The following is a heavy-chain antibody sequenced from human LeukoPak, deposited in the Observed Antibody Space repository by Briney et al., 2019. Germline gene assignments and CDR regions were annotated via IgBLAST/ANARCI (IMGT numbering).Heavy chain of an antibody. J-gene: IGHJ4*02. CDR1: GFPFSSYS. Sequence: GGSLRLSCAASGFPFSSYSMNWVRQAPGKGLEWVSYITSSSTTIYYADSVKGRFTISRDNAKNSLYLQVNSLRAEDTAVYYCARRQYDSVGYVLDYWGQGTLVTVSS. CDR2: ITSSSTTI. D-gene: IGHD3-22*01. V-gene: IGHV3-48*01. CDR3: ARRQYDSVGYVLDY.